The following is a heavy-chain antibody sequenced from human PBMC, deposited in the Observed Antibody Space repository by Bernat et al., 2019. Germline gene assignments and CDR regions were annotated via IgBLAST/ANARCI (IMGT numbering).Heavy chain of an antibody. CDR1: GGSISSSSYY. J-gene: IGHJ6*02. V-gene: IGHV4-39*01. D-gene: IGHD3-10*01. CDR3: ARTKYGSGSYRP. CDR2: IYYSGST. Sequence: QLQLQESGPGLVKPSETLSLTCTVSGGSISSSSYYWGWIRQPPGKGLEWIGSIYYSGSTYYNPSLKSRVTISVDTSKNQFSLKLSSVIAADTAVYYCARTKYGSGSYRPWGQGTTVTVSS.